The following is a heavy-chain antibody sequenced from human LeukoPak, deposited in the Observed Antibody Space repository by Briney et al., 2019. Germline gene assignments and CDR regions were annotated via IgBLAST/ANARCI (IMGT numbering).Heavy chain of an antibody. J-gene: IGHJ4*02. CDR3: AKANYDSSGSLPYFDH. CDR1: GFSFDDYA. CDR2: ITWDSGTI. Sequence: GGSLRLSCAASGFSFDDYAMHWVRQAPGKGLEWVSCITWDSGTIAYADSVKGRFTISRDNAKNSLYLQMNSLRAEDMALYYCAKANYDSSGSLPYFDHWGQGTLVTVSS. V-gene: IGHV3-9*03. D-gene: IGHD3-22*01.